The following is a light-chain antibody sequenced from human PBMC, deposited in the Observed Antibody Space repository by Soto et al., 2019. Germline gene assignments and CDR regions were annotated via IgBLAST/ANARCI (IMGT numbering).Light chain of an antibody. CDR2: DDF. CDR3: QVWGGSSDQVV. Sequence: SYDLTQPPSMSVAPGQTARITCGGNNIGSKSVHWYQQKPGQAPVLVVYDDFDRPSGIPERFSGSNSGNTATLTISRVEAGDEADYSCQVWGGSSDQVVFGGGTKLTVL. CDR1: NIGSKS. J-gene: IGLJ2*01. V-gene: IGLV3-21*02.